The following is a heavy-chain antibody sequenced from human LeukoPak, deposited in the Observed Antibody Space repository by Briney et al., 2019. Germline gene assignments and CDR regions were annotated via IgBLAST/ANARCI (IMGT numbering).Heavy chain of an antibody. CDR3: GRLHGGKGQYYFDY. V-gene: IGHV4-4*09. CDR1: GGSISSYY. Sequence: SETLSLTCTVSGGSISSYYWSWIRQPPGKGKEWIGYISTSGSTNSNPSLKSRVTISVDTAKNQCSLNLSSGTAAATAVYYFGRLHGGKGQYYFDYWGQGTLVTVSS. CDR2: ISTSGST. J-gene: IGHJ4*02. D-gene: IGHD4-23*01.